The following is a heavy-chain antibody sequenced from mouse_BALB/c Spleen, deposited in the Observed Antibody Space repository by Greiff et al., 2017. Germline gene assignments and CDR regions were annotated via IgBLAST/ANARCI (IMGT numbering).Heavy chain of an antibody. Sequence: EVQLQQSGAELVRPGALVKLSCKASGFNIKDYYMHWVKQRPEQGLEWIGWIDPENGNTIYDPKFQGKASITADTSSNTAYLQLSSLTSEDTAVYYCVTPDSSGYKGYAMDYWGQGTSVTVSS. CDR3: VTPDSSGYKGYAMDY. CDR2: IDPENGNT. CDR1: GFNIKDYY. V-gene: IGHV14-1*02. J-gene: IGHJ4*01. D-gene: IGHD3-2*01.